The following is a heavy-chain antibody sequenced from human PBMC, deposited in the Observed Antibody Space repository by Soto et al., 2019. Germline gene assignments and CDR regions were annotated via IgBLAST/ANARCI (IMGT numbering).Heavy chain of an antibody. Sequence: QVQLMQSGAEVKKPGASVKVSCKASGYTFTTYDINWVGQAPGQGLEWMGWMNPNRTNTGYAEKFQGRVTMTRDTSISTAYMELSSLRYDDTAVYYCVRGGFLSHDHVIIAPATLGFDPWGQGTLVTVSS. V-gene: IGHV1-8*01. CDR3: VRGGFLSHDHVIIAPATLGFDP. CDR1: GYTFTTYD. J-gene: IGHJ5*02. D-gene: IGHD2-2*01. CDR2: MNPNRTNT.